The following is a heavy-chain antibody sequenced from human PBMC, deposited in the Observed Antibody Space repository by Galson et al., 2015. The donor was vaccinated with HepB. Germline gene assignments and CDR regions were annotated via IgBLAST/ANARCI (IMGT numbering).Heavy chain of an antibody. V-gene: IGHV5-51*01. CDR1: GYSFTSYW. CDR2: IYPGDSDT. Sequence: QSGAEVKKPGESLKISCKGSGYSFTSYWIGWVRQMPGKGLEWMGIIYPGDSDTRYSPSFQGQVTISADKSISTAYLQWSSLKASDTAMYYCARLRWVKWFGEGIDYWGQGTLVTVSS. D-gene: IGHD3-10*01. J-gene: IGHJ4*02. CDR3: ARLRWVKWFGEGIDY.